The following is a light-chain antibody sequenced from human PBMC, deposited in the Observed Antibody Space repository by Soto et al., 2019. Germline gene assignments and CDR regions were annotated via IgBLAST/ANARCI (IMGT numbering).Light chain of an antibody. Sequence: DIVMAQSPDSLTGSLGARATINCKSSQSILSSSNNKNYLVWYQQKPGQPPKVLISWASSRESGVPDRFSGSGSGADFTLTISSLQAEDVAVSYCQQYYSTPPKFGGGTTVDI. CDR1: QSILSSSNNKNY. J-gene: IGKJ4*02. CDR2: WAS. CDR3: QQYYSTPPK. V-gene: IGKV4-1*01.